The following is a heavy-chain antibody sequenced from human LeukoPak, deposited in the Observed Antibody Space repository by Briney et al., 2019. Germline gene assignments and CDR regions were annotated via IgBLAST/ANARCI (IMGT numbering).Heavy chain of an antibody. CDR1: GGSISSGGYS. Sequence: SETLSLTCAVAGGSISSGGYSWSWIRQPPGKGLEWIGYIYHSGSTYYNPSLKSRVTISVDRSKNQFSLKLSSVTAADTAVYYCARSVEMGPHYDFWSGYFDYWGQGTLVTVSS. CDR3: ARSVEMGPHYDFWSGYFDY. CDR2: IYHSGST. D-gene: IGHD3-3*01. J-gene: IGHJ4*02. V-gene: IGHV4-30-2*01.